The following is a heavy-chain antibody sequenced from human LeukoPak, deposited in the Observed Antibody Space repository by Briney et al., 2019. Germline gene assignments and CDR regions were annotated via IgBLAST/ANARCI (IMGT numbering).Heavy chain of an antibody. V-gene: IGHV4-59*01. CDR3: ARYDSSGFYQYYFDY. D-gene: IGHD3-22*01. CDR1: GGSFSGYY. CDR2: IFYSGYT. J-gene: IGHJ4*02. Sequence: PSETLSLTCAVYGGSFSGYYWSWLRQSPGKGLEWIGNIFYSGYTNYNPSLKSRVTISVDTSKKQFSLKLTSVTAADTAVYYCARYDSSGFYQYYFDYWGLGTLVTVSS.